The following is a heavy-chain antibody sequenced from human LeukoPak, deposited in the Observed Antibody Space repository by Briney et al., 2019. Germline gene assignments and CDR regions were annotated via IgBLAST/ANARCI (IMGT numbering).Heavy chain of an antibody. V-gene: IGHV1-69*13. Sequence: GASVKVSCKASGGTFSSYAISWVRQAPGQGLEWMGGIIPIFGTANYAQKFQGRVTITADESTSTAYMELSSLRSEDTAVYYCARDAVRGRPHWYFDLWGRGTLVTVSS. CDR3: ARDAVRGRPHWYFDL. CDR1: GGTFSSYA. J-gene: IGHJ2*01. CDR2: IIPIFGTA. D-gene: IGHD3-10*01.